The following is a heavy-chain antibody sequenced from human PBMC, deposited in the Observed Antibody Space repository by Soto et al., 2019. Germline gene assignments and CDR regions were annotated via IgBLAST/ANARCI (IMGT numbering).Heavy chain of an antibody. CDR3: ASRRYIAARARGYYYYGMDV. CDR1: GGSFSGYY. V-gene: IGHV4-34*01. D-gene: IGHD6-6*01. CDR2: INHSGST. Sequence: SETLSLTCAVYGGSFSGYYWSWIRQPPGKGLEWIGEINHSGSTNYNPSLKSRVTISVDTSKNQFSLKLSSVTAADTAVYYCASRRYIAARARGYYYYGMDVWGQGTTVTVSS. J-gene: IGHJ6*02.